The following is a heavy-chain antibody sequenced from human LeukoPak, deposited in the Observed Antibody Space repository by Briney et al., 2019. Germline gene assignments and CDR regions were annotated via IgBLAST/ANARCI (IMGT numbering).Heavy chain of an antibody. J-gene: IGHJ5*02. CDR3: ARDLSYCSSTSCYLGWFDP. Sequence: GGSLRLSCAASGFTVSSNYMSWVRQAPGKGLEWVSVIYSGGSTYYADSVKGRFTISRDNSKNTLYLQMNSLRAEDTAVYYCARDLSYCSSTSCYLGWFDPWGQGTLVTVSS. CDR2: IYSGGST. CDR1: GFTVSSNY. D-gene: IGHD2-2*01. V-gene: IGHV3-53*01.